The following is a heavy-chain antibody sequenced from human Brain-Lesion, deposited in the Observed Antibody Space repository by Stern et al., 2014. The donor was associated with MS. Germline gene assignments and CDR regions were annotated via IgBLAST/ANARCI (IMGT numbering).Heavy chain of an antibody. J-gene: IGHJ6*02. CDR1: GFTFSSDG. CDR2: IWVAGTKK. Sequence: VQLVESGGGVVQPGRSLRLSCAGSGFTFSSDGMYWVRQAPGKGLEWVAGIWVAGTKKNYIESVKGRFTISRDNSKNTLSLQMTSLRAEDTAVYYCAKDKKDSSGWNLYFYGMDVWGQGTTVIVSS. D-gene: IGHD6-19*01. V-gene: IGHV3-33*06. CDR3: AKDKKDSSGWNLYFYGMDV.